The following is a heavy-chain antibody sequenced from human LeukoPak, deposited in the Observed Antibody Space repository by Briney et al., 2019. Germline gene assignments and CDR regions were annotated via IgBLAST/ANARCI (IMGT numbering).Heavy chain of an antibody. CDR3: AGSYLPGDAFDI. J-gene: IGHJ3*02. CDR1: GFTFSSYS. Sequence: GGSLRLSCAASGFTFSSYSMNWVRQARGKGLEWVSYISSSSSTIYYADSVKGRFTISRDNAKNSLYLQMNSLRAEDTAVYYCAGSYLPGDAFDIWGQGTMATVSS. V-gene: IGHV3-48*01. D-gene: IGHD1-26*01. CDR2: ISSSSSTI.